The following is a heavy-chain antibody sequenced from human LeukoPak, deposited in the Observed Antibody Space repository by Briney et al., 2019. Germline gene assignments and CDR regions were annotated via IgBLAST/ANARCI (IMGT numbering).Heavy chain of an antibody. D-gene: IGHD4-23*01. J-gene: IGHJ4*02. CDR1: GYSFRNYG. CDR2: INPTNEKT. CDR3: ARIGGGPRQFDY. V-gene: IGHV1-3*01. Sequence: ASVKVSCKASGYSFRNYGMHWVRQAPGQRLEWMGWINPTNEKTKYSEKFQGRVTISRDTGASTVYMELSSLRSEDTAVYYCARIGGGPRQFDYWGQGTLVTVSS.